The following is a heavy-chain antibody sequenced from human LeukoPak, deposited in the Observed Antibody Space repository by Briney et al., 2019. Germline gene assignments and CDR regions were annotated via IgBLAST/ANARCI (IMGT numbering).Heavy chain of an antibody. CDR2: IIPIFGTA. CDR1: GGTFSSYA. CDR3: ARDRLSYYYDSSGEVFAHLADY. V-gene: IGHV1-69*06. J-gene: IGHJ4*02. Sequence: SVKVSCKASGGTFSSYAISWVRQAPGQGLEWMGGIIPIFGTANYAQKFQGRVTITADKSTSTAYMELSSLRSEDTAVYYCARDRLSYYYDSSGEVFAHLADYWGQGTLVTVSS. D-gene: IGHD3-22*01.